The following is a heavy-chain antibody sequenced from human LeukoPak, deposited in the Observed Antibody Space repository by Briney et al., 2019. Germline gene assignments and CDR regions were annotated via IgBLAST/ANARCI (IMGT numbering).Heavy chain of an antibody. CDR1: GFTFSSYG. D-gene: IGHD6-19*01. CDR3: AKGRYSSGWYYFDY. J-gene: IGHJ4*02. V-gene: IGHV3-30*18. Sequence: GRSLRLSCAASGFTFSSYGMHWVRQAPGKGLEWVAVISYDGSNKYYADSVKGRFTISRDNSKNTPYLQMNSLRAEDTAVYYCAKGRYSSGWYYFDYWGQGTLVTASS. CDR2: ISYDGSNK.